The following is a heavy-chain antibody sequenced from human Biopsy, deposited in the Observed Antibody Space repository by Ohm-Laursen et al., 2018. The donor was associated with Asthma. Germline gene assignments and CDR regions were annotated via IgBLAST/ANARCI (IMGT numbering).Heavy chain of an antibody. V-gene: IGHV4-39*01. Sequence: SDTLSLTCTVSNGSISSNFYYWGWIRQPPGKGLEWVGSIHKNGIGYYKSSLKSRLTISVDTSKNQFSLKVTSVTAADTAVYYCVRGSSSWHHGPFHYYYGLDVWGQGTTATVSS. CDR1: NGSISSNFYY. CDR2: IHKNGIG. D-gene: IGHD6-13*01. J-gene: IGHJ6*02. CDR3: VRGSSSWHHGPFHYYYGLDV.